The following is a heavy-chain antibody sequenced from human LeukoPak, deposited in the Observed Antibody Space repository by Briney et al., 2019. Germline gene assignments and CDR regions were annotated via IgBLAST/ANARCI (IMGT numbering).Heavy chain of an antibody. Sequence: PSETLSLTCAVYGGSFSGYYWSWIRQPPGKGLEWIGEINHSGSTNYNPSLKSRVTISVDTSKNQFSLKLSSVTAADTAVYYCAKRGGAVAGTGGYYFDYWGQGTLVTVSS. V-gene: IGHV4-34*01. J-gene: IGHJ4*02. CDR1: GGSFSGYY. CDR2: INHSGST. CDR3: AKRGGAVAGTGGYYFDY. D-gene: IGHD6-19*01.